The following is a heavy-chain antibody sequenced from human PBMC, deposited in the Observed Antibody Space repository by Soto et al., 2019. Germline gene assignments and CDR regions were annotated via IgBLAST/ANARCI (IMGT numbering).Heavy chain of an antibody. J-gene: IGHJ3*02. CDR2: VSHDGVNK. V-gene: IGHV3-30-3*01. CDR1: GFSFRNYN. Sequence: ESGGGVVQPGRSLRLSCAASGFSFRNYNLHWVRQAPGKGLEWVAVVSHDGVNKHYAESVKGRRSISRDSSRDTLYLQMNSLRPEDTAVYYCVRETQIVMVVVPTPGSPGAFDMWGQGTMVTVSS. CDR3: VRETQIVMVVVPTPGSPGAFDM. D-gene: IGHD2-15*01.